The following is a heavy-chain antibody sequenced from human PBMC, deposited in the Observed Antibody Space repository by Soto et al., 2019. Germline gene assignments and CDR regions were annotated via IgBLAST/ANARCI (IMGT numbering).Heavy chain of an antibody. CDR1: GFTFSSYW. CDR3: ARVGQGAWYFDL. V-gene: IGHV3-74*01. J-gene: IGHJ2*01. D-gene: IGHD1-26*01. Sequence: EVQLVESGGGLVQPGGPLKLSWAASGFTFSSYWMHWVGQAPGKGVVWVSRINPDGRVTNYADSEKGRFTTSRDNAKNTLYLQMNSLRPEDTAVYYCARVGQGAWYFDLWGRGTLVTVSS. CDR2: INPDGRVT.